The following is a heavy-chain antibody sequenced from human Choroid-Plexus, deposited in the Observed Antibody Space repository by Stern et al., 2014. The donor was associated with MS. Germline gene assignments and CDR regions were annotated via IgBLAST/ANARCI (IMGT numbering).Heavy chain of an antibody. J-gene: IGHJ5*02. CDR3: AKDRQYLTYFFDH. CDR2: VSYDGSNK. Sequence: VQLVESGGGVVQPGRPLRLSCVASGFTFGSWAMHWVRQAPGKGLAWVAGVSYDGSNKYYADSVKGRFTISRDNSQNTLYMQMSSLRPEDTAVYYCAKDRQYLTYFFDHWGHGSLVTVSS. D-gene: IGHD2/OR15-2a*01. CDR1: GFTFGSWA. V-gene: IGHV3-30*18.